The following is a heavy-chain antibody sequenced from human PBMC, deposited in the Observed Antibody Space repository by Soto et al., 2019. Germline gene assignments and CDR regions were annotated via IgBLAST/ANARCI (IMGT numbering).Heavy chain of an antibody. CDR3: ARETYYSSSSYYSYYYMDV. Sequence: GGSLRLSCAASGFTFSSYEMNWVRQAPGKGLEWVSYISSSGSTIYYADSVKGRFTISRDNAKNSLYLQMNSLRAEDTAVYYCARETYYSSSSYYSYYYMDVWGKGTTVTVSS. V-gene: IGHV3-48*03. J-gene: IGHJ6*03. D-gene: IGHD6-6*01. CDR1: GFTFSSYE. CDR2: ISSSGSTI.